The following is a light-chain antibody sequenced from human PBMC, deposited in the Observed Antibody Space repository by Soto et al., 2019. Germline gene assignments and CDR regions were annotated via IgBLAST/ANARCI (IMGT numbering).Light chain of an antibody. CDR3: QQRSNWPPTWT. CDR1: QSVGSY. CDR2: DAS. V-gene: IGKV3-11*01. Sequence: EIVLTQSPATLSLSPGERATLSCRASQSVGSYLAWYQHKPGQPPRLLIYDASNRATGIPARFSGSGSGTDFTRTISSLEPEDFAVYSCQQRSNWPPTWTFGQGTKVEIK. J-gene: IGKJ1*01.